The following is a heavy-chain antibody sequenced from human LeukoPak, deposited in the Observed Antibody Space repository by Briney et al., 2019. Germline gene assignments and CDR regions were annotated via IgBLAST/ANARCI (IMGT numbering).Heavy chain of an antibody. Sequence: ESGPTLVKPTQTLTLTCTFSGFSLSTAEMGVGWIRQPPGKALEWFALIYWNDETRYRPSLKSRLTIAKDTSKNQVVLAMTNMDPVDTATYYCALGVYFYVSGTFDYWGQGTLVTVSS. CDR1: GFSLSTAEMG. V-gene: IGHV2-5*01. J-gene: IGHJ4*02. D-gene: IGHD3-10*01. CDR2: IYWNDET. CDR3: ALGVYFYVSGTFDY.